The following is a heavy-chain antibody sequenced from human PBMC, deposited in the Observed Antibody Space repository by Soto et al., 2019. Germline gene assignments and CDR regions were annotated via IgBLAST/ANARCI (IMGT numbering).Heavy chain of an antibody. Sequence: ASVKVSCKASGYTFTSYGICWVRQAPGQGLEWMGWISAYNGNTNYAQKLQGRVTMTTDTSTSTAYMELRSLRSDDTAVYYCARDTIFGVVITHYYYGMDVWGQGTTVTVSS. CDR3: ARDTIFGVVITHYYYGMDV. CDR1: GYTFTSYG. V-gene: IGHV1-18*01. CDR2: ISAYNGNT. J-gene: IGHJ6*02. D-gene: IGHD3-3*01.